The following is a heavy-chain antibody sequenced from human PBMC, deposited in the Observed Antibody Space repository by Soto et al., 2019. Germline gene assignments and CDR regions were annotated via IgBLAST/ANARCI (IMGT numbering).Heavy chain of an antibody. CDR3: AKKGGGDYILGY. Sequence: QITLKESGPTLVKPTQTLTLTCTFSGFSLSTNGVGVGWIRQPPGKALEWLALIYWDDSKHYSPSLNSRLTITKDTSRNLVGLTMTNMDPVDTATYYGAKKGGGDYILGYWGQGTLVTVSS. D-gene: IGHD4-17*01. CDR1: GFSLSTNGVG. CDR2: IYWDDSK. V-gene: IGHV2-5*02. J-gene: IGHJ4*02.